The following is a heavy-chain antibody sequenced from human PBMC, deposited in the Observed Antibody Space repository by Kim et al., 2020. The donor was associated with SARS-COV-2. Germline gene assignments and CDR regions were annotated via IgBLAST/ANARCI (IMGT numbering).Heavy chain of an antibody. CDR3: AKGYYYGSGTHPFDY. D-gene: IGHD3-10*01. Sequence: DSVKGRFTISRDNSKNTLYLQMNSLRAEDTAVYYCAKGYYYGSGTHPFDYWGQGTLVTVSS. V-gene: IGHV3-23*01. J-gene: IGHJ4*02.